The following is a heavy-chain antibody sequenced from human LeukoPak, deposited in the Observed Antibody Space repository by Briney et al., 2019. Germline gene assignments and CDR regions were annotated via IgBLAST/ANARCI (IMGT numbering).Heavy chain of an antibody. J-gene: IGHJ5*02. CDR3: ARGGSPRITMVRGVLITWFDP. V-gene: IGHV3-66*01. CDR2: IYSGGST. CDR1: GFTVSSNY. Sequence: GGSLRLSCAASGFTVSSNYKSWVRQAPGKGLEWVSVIYSGGSTYYADSGKGRFTISRDNSKNTLYLQMTSLRAEDTAVYYCARGGSPRITMVRGVLITWFDPWGQGTLVTVSS. D-gene: IGHD3-10*01.